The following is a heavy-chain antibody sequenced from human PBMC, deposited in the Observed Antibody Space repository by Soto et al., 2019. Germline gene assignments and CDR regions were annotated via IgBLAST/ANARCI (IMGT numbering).Heavy chain of an antibody. CDR1: VYSFTSYW. J-gene: IGHJ6*02. CDR3: ARAMARGVIDYYYGMDV. D-gene: IGHD3-10*01. Sequence: GESLKIACKGSVYSFTSYWIGWVRQMPGKGLEWMGIIYPGDSDTRYSPSFQGQVTISADKSISTAYLQWSSLKASDTAMYYCARAMARGVIDYYYGMDVWGQGTTVTV. CDR2: IYPGDSDT. V-gene: IGHV5-51*01.